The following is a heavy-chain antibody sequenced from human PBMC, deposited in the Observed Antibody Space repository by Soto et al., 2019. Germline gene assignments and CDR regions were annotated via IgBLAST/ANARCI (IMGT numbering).Heavy chain of an antibody. CDR1: GFIFTNFW. Sequence: GESLKISCEASGFIFTNFWMHWVRQVPGKGLVWVSRIDTSGSSTSYADSVKGRFTISRDNAKNTVSLQMNSLRAEDTGVYYCAKDSWHFDLWSQGSLVTVSS. CDR2: IDTSGSST. V-gene: IGHV3-74*01. J-gene: IGHJ4*02. CDR3: AKDSWHFDL.